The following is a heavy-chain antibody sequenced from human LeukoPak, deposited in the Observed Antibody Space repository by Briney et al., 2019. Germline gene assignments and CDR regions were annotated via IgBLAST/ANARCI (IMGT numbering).Heavy chain of an antibody. CDR1: GFTFSSYG. D-gene: IGHD6-19*01. V-gene: IGHV3-30*02. CDR3: ARDASSGWRHDY. J-gene: IGHJ4*02. Sequence: GGSLRLSCAASGFTFSSYGMHWVRQAPGKGLEWVAFIRYDGSNKYYADSVKGRFTISRDNSKNTLYLEMNSLRAEDTAVYYCARDASSGWRHDYWGQGTLVTVSS. CDR2: IRYDGSNK.